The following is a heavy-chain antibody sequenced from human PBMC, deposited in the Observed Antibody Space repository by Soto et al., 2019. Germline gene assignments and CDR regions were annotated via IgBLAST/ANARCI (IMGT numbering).Heavy chain of an antibody. CDR2: FDPEDGET. J-gene: IGHJ6*02. D-gene: IGHD2-2*01. CDR3: ATLTRIYCSSTSCYDTNYYYYGMDV. Sequence: AASVKVSCKVSGHTLTELSMHWVRQAPGKGLEWMGGFDPEDGETIYAQKFQGRVTMTEDTSTDTAYMELSSLRSEDTAVYYCATLTRIYCSSTSCYDTNYYYYGMDVWGQGTTVTVSS. CDR1: GHTLTELS. V-gene: IGHV1-24*01.